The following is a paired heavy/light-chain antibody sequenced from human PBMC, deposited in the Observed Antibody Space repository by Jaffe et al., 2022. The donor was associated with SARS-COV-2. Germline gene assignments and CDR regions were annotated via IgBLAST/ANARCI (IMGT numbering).Light chain of an antibody. CDR2: GAS. CDR1: QSVSSN. V-gene: IGKV3-15*01. CDR3: QQYNNWPPLT. J-gene: IGKJ4*01. Sequence: EIVMTQSPATLSVSPGERATLSCRASQSVSSNLAWYQQKPGQAPRLLIYGASTRAPGIPARFSGSGSGTEFTLTISSLQSEDFALYYCQQYNNWPPLTFGGGTKVEIK.
Heavy chain of an antibody. D-gene: IGHD6-13*01. CDR3: ASSPLSSSWLYFDH. Sequence: EVQLVESGGGLIQPGGSLRLSCAASGFSVSSNYMSWVRQAPGKGPEWVSVIYSGGDTYYADSVKGRFTISRDNSKNTLYLQMNSLRAEDTAVYYCASSPLSSSWLYFDHWGQGTLVTVSS. V-gene: IGHV3-53*01. CDR1: GFSVSSNY. CDR2: IYSGGDT. J-gene: IGHJ4*02.